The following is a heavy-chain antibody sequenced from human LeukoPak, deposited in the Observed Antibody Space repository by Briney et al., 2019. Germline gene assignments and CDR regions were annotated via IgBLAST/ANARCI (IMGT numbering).Heavy chain of an antibody. CDR1: GFTFSSYG. CDR2: ISYDGSNK. CDR3: AKEGEWELLGGYFDY. J-gene: IGHJ4*02. D-gene: IGHD1-26*01. Sequence: PGGSLRLSCAASGFTFSSYGMHWVRQAPGKGLEWVAVISYDGSNKYYADSVKGRFTISRDNSKNTLYLQMNSLRAEGTAVYYCAKEGEWELLGGYFDYWGQGTLVTVSS. V-gene: IGHV3-30*18.